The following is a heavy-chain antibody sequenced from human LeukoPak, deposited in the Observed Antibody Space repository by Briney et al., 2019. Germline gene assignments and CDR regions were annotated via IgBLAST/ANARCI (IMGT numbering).Heavy chain of an antibody. CDR3: ARPGRMGAVYYGMDV. V-gene: IGHV4-39*01. D-gene: IGHD2-8*01. CDR1: GGSISSSSYY. Sequence: ETLSLTCTVSGGSISSSSYYWGWIRQPPGKGLEWIGSIYYSGSTYYNPSLKSRVTISVDTSKNQFSLKLSSVTAADTAVYYCARPGRMGAVYYGMDVWGQGTTVTVSS. J-gene: IGHJ6*02. CDR2: IYYSGST.